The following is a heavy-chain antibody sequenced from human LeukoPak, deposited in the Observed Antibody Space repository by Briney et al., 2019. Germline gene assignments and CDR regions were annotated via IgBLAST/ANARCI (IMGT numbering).Heavy chain of an antibody. Sequence: SGGSLRLSCAASGFTFSSYGMHWVRQAPGKGLERVAYIPKDGNNKFYADSVRGRFTISRDNSKNTLSLQMNSLRAEDTALYYCAKARGTSAATGYYYYMDVWADGTTVTVSS. V-gene: IGHV3-30*02. CDR2: IPKDGNNK. CDR1: GFTFSSYG. CDR3: AKARGTSAATGYYYYMDV. J-gene: IGHJ6*03. D-gene: IGHD2-2*01.